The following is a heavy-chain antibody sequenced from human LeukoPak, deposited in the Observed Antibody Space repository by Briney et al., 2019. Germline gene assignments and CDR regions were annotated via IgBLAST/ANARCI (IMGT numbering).Heavy chain of an antibody. CDR3: ARDLIAAAGMSYYYYGMDV. J-gene: IGHJ6*02. Sequence: PGESLRLSCAASGFTFSDYYMSWIRQAPGKGLEWVSYTSSSGSTIYYADSVKGRFTISRDNAKNSLYLQMNSLRAEDTAVYYCARDLIAAAGMSYYYYGMDVWGQGTTVTVSS. CDR2: TSSSGSTI. CDR1: GFTFSDYY. V-gene: IGHV3-11*01. D-gene: IGHD6-13*01.